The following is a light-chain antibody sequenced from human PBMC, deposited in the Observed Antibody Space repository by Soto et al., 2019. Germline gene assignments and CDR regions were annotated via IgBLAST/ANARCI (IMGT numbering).Light chain of an antibody. J-gene: IGLJ1*01. V-gene: IGLV7-46*01. CDR2: DTS. Sequence: QAVVTQEPSLTVSPGGTVTLTCGSSTGAVTSGHYPYWFQQKPGQAPRTLIYDTSKKHFWTPARFSGSLLGGKAALTLSGAQPGDEADYYCLLSYCGARPYVFGAGTKVTVL. CDR1: TGAVTSGHY. CDR3: LLSYCGARPYV.